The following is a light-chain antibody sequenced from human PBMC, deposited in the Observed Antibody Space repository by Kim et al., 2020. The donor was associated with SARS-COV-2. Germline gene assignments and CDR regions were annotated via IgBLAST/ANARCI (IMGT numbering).Light chain of an antibody. V-gene: IGKV3-20*01. CDR1: QSVSSSY. CDR3: QQYGSSPYS. CDR2: GAS. Sequence: LSPGERATHSCRASQSVSSSYLAWYQQKPGQAPRLLIYGASSRATGIPDRFSGSGYGTDFTLTISRLEPEDFAVYYCQQYGSSPYSFGQGTKLEI. J-gene: IGKJ2*03.